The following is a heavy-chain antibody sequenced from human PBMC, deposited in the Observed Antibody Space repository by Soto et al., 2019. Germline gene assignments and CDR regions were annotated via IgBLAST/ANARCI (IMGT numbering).Heavy chain of an antibody. CDR2: FDPEDGET. CDR3: ATGMKQQLVPTRNYNWFDP. Sequence: ASVKVSCKVSGYTLTELSMHWVRQAPGKGLEWMGGFDPEDGETIYAQKFQGRVTMTEDTSTDTAYMELSSLRSEDTAVYYCATGMKQQLVPTRNYNWFDPWGQGTLVTVSS. D-gene: IGHD6-13*01. CDR1: GYTLTELS. J-gene: IGHJ5*02. V-gene: IGHV1-24*01.